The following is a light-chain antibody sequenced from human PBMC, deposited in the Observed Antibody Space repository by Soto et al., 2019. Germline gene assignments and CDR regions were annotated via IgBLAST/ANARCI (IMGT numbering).Light chain of an antibody. CDR3: QQYIDWPPLT. Sequence: ETVMTQSPATRSVSPGERATLSCRASQSVSSNLAWYQQRPGQAPRLLIYGASTRATGLPARFSGSGSGTEFTLTISSLQSEDFAVYYCQQYIDWPPLTFGGGTKVEIK. CDR2: GAS. J-gene: IGKJ4*01. V-gene: IGKV3-15*01. CDR1: QSVSSN.